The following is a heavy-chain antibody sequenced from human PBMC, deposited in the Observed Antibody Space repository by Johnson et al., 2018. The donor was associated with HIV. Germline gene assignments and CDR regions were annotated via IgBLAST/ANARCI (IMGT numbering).Heavy chain of an antibody. CDR3: ARVYVVSHSDLWIAYYNPFDF. CDR2: INWNGAWT. D-gene: IGHD3-3*01. V-gene: IGHV3-20*04. CDR1: GFTFDDYG. J-gene: IGHJ3*01. Sequence: VQLLESGGGALRPGGSLRLSCEASGFTFDDYGMSWVRQGPGKGLEWVSGINWNGAWTGYADSVKGRFTISRDNAKNSLHLQMNTLRAEDTALYYCARVYVVSHSDLWIAYYNPFDFWGQGTMVTVSS.